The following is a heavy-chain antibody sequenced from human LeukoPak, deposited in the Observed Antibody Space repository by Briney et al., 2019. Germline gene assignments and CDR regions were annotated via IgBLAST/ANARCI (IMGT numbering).Heavy chain of an antibody. CDR2: IYTSGST. Sequence: SETLSLTCTVSGGSISSGSYYWSWIRQPAGKGLEWIGRIYTSGSTNYNPSLKSRVTISVDTSKNQFSLKLSSVTAADTAVYYCAKSPIKGYYFMDVWGKGTTVIVSS. CDR1: GGSISSGSYY. CDR3: AKSPIKGYYFMDV. V-gene: IGHV4-61*02. J-gene: IGHJ6*03.